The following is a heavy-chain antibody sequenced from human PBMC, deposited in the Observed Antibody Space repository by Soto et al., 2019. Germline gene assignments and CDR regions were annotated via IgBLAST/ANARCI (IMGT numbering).Heavy chain of an antibody. V-gene: IGHV1-2*02. CDR1: GYPVTAYY. D-gene: IGHD3-3*01. CDR2: INPATGAA. CDR3: ARGGGVGVAGSAAFDM. Sequence: QLHLVQSGAVVKKPGASVTVSCSASGYPVTAYYMHWVRQAPGRGLEWMGGINPATGAAKYTQTFPGRVTMTRDTSTSTVFMELSGLTSEDTAVFYCARGGGVGVAGSAAFDMWCQWTLVTVSS. J-gene: IGHJ3*02.